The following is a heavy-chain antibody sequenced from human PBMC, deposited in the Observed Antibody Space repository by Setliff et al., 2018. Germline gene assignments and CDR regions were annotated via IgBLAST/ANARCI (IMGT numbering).Heavy chain of an antibody. J-gene: IGHJ4*02. V-gene: IGHV1-18*01. CDR1: GYTFTRYA. Sequence: WASVKVSCKASGYTFTRYAIGWVRQAPGQGPEWMGWISAYNGNTNYALKLQDRVIMTADTSTNTVYLDLRSLRSDDSAMYYCTRGQRAWSYWGQGTLVTVSS. CDR3: TRGQRAWSY. D-gene: IGHD6-19*01. CDR2: ISAYNGNT.